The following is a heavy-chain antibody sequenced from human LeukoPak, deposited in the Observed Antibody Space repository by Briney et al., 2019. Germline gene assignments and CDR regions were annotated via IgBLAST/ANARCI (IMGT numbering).Heavy chain of an antibody. D-gene: IGHD3-16*02. V-gene: IGHV4-30-2*01. J-gene: IGHJ5*02. CDR2: INHSGST. CDR1: GGSISSGGYY. CDR3: ARVKSYRYPLAWWFDP. Sequence: PSQTLSLTCTVSGGSISSGGYYWSWIRQPPGKGLEWIGEINHSGSTNYNPSLKSRVTISVDTSKNQFSLKLSSVTAADTAVYYCARVKSYRYPLAWWFDPRGQGTLVTVSS.